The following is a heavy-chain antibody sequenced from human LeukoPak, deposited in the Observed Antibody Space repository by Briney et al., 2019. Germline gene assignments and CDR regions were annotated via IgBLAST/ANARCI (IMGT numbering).Heavy chain of an antibody. V-gene: IGHV3-21*01. CDR2: ITSSSSYI. D-gene: IGHD2-15*01. J-gene: IGHJ4*02. Sequence: PGGSLRLSCAASGFTFSSYNMNWVRQAPGKGLEWVSSITSSSSYIYYADSVKGRFTISRDNAKNSLYLQMNSLRAEDTAVYYCARDKEGGSNDHWGQGTLVTVSS. CDR1: GFTFSSYN. CDR3: ARDKEGGSNDH.